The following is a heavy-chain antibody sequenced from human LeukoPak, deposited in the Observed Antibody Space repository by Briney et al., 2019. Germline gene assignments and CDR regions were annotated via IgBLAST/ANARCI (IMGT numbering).Heavy chain of an antibody. CDR2: INPNSGGT. V-gene: IGHV1-2*02. Sequence: ASVKVSCKASGYTFTGYYMHWVRQAPGQGLEWMGWINPNSGGTNYAQKFQGRVTMTRDTSTSTAYMDLRSLRSDDTAVYYCARDRSSGDSSGWFSGYYFDYWGQGTLVTVSS. D-gene: IGHD6-19*01. J-gene: IGHJ4*02. CDR1: GYTFTGYY. CDR3: ARDRSSGDSSGWFSGYYFDY.